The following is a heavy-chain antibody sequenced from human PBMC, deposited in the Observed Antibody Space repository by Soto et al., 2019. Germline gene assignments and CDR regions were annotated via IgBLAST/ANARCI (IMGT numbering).Heavy chain of an antibody. CDR3: SVVVVGTTRNILGS. J-gene: IGHJ5*02. CDR2: ISSDGSST. CDR1: GFTVSTHW. V-gene: IGHV3-74*01. D-gene: IGHD2-15*01. Sequence: GGSLRLSGAASGFTVSTHWMHWVRQAPGKGLVWVSRISSDGSSTNYADSVKGRFTISRDNAKNTPYLQMNGLRAEDTAVYYCSVVVVGTTRNILGSWGQGTLVTVSS.